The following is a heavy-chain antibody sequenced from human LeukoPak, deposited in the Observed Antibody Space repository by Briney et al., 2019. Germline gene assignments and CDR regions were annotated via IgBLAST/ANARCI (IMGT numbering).Heavy chain of an antibody. D-gene: IGHD1-26*01. Sequence: GSLRLSCAASGFTFTDYAMSWVRQAPEKGLEWVSTISHSGGGTYYAESVKGRFTISRDNSKNTVYLQMNSLRAEDTAVYYCANSYSGSYGYDYWGQGTLVTVSS. CDR2: ISHSGGGT. V-gene: IGHV3-23*01. CDR1: GFTFTDYA. CDR3: ANSYSGSYGYDY. J-gene: IGHJ4*02.